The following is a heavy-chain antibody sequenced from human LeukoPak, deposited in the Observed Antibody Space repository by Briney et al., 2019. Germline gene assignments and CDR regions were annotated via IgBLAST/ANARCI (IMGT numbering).Heavy chain of an antibody. Sequence: AGGSLRLSCAASGFTFSSYAMSWVRQAPGKGLEWVSAISGSGGSTYYADSVKGRFTISRDNSKNTLYLQMNSLRAEDTAVYYCAKKGGIVVVPAAPYYFGYWGQGTLVTVSS. J-gene: IGHJ4*02. CDR1: GFTFSSYA. CDR2: ISGSGGST. CDR3: AKKGGIVVVPAAPYYFGY. D-gene: IGHD2-2*01. V-gene: IGHV3-23*01.